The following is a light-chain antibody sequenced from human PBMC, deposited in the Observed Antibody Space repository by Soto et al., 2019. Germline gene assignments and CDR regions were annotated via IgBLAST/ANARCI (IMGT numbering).Light chain of an antibody. J-gene: IGKJ1*01. CDR3: QQSYSSPT. CDR2: AAS. Sequence: DIQMTQSPSSLSASVGDRVTITCRASQYIDIYVSWYQQKPGKAPKLLIYAASTLQSGVPSRFSGSGSGTDFTLTISSLQPEDFGTYYCQQSYSSPTFGQGTKVEIK. CDR1: QYIDIY. V-gene: IGKV1-39*01.